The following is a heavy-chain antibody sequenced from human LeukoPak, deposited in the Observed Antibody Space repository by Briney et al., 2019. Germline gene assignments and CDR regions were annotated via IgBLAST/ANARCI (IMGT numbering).Heavy chain of an antibody. CDR3: ARGGRFLEWLLSDY. V-gene: IGHV3-7*03. J-gene: IGHJ4*02. CDR1: GFTFSSYW. Sequence: PGGSLRLSCAASGFTFSSYWMSWVRQAPGKGLEWVANIKQDGSEKYYVDSVKGRFTISRDNAKNSLYLQMNSLRAEDTAVYYCARGGRFLEWLLSDYWGQGTLVTVSS. CDR2: IKQDGSEK. D-gene: IGHD3-3*01.